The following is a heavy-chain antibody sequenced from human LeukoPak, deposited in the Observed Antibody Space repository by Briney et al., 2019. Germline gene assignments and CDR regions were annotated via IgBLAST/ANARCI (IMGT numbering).Heavy chain of an antibody. CDR1: GGSISSSSYY. Sequence: SETPSLISPVSGGSISSSSYYWGGSRQPPGKELEWIGSIYYSGSTYYNPSLKSRVTISVDTSKNQFSLKLSSVTAADTAVYYCARLSGEKAGAFDIWGQGTMVTVSS. CDR2: IYYSGST. J-gene: IGHJ3*02. CDR3: ARLSGEKAGAFDI. D-gene: IGHD6-19*01. V-gene: IGHV4-39*07.